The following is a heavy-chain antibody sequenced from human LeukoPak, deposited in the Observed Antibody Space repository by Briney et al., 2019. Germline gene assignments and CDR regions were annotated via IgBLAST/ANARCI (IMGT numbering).Heavy chain of an antibody. D-gene: IGHD3-22*01. J-gene: IGHJ4*02. CDR2: SKNKANNFIT. Sequence: GGSLRLSCAASGFTFSDHYIDWVRQAPGKGLEWVGRSKNKANNFITQYAAFVQGRFTISRDNSKNSLYLQINSLKTEDTAVYYCARDSSGQGDYWGQGTLVTVSS. CDR3: ARDSSGQGDY. CDR1: GFTFSDHY. V-gene: IGHV3-72*01.